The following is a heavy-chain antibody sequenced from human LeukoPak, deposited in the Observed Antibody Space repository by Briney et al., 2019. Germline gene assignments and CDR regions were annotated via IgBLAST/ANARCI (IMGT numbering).Heavy chain of an antibody. V-gene: IGHV3-66*01. CDR1: GFTVSSNY. CDR3: ARGNPNYYYYGMDV. Sequence: GGSLRLSCAASGFTVSSNYMSWVRQAPGKGLEWVSVVYSGGSTYYADSVKGRFTISRDNSKNTLYLQMNSLRAEDTAVYYCARGNPNYYYYGMDVWGQGTTATVSS. CDR2: VYSGGST. J-gene: IGHJ6*02.